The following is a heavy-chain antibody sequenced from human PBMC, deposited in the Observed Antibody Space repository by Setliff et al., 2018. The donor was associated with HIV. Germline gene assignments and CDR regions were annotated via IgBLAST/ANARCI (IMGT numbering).Heavy chain of an antibody. V-gene: IGHV4-34*01. Sequence: ETLSLTCAVYGGSFSGYYWSWVRQSPGKGLEWIGEINHSGSTKYNPSLKSRVTISVDTSKNQFSLKLSSVTAADTAVYYCARGTAYYNFWSGYSQDYYYYMDVWGKGTTVTVSS. CDR1: GGSFSGYY. J-gene: IGHJ6*03. CDR2: INHSGST. CDR3: ARGTAYYNFWSGYSQDYYYYMDV. D-gene: IGHD3-3*01.